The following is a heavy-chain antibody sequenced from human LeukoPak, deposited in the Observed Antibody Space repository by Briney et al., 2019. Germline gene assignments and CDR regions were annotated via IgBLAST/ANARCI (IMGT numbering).Heavy chain of an antibody. CDR2: INAGNGNT. D-gene: IGHD1-26*01. V-gene: IGHV1-3*01. J-gene: IGHJ4*02. CDR1: GYTFTSYA. CDR3: ARPGGTYIVGATNYFDY. Sequence: ASVKVSCKASGYTFTSYAMHWVRQAPGQRLEWMGWINAGNGNTKYSQKFQGRVTITRGTSTSTAYMELRSLRSDDTAVYYCARPGGTYIVGATNYFDYWGQGTLVTVSS.